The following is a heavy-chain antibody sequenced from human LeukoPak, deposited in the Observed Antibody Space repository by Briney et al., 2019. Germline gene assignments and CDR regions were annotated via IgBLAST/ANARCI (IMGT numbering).Heavy chain of an antibody. CDR3: ARALGELLWFGELFLDY. Sequence: GGSLRLSCAASGFTFSSYAMHWVRQTPGKGLEWVAVISYDGSNKYYADSVKGRFTISRDNSKNTLYLQVNSLRAEDTAVYYCARALGELLWFGELFLDYWGQGTLVTVSS. CDR1: GFTFSSYA. D-gene: IGHD3-10*01. V-gene: IGHV3-30-3*01. CDR2: ISYDGSNK. J-gene: IGHJ4*02.